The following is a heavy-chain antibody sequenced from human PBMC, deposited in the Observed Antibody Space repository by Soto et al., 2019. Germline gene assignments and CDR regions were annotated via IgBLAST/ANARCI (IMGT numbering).Heavy chain of an antibody. CDR3: ARLTTLQDAFDI. V-gene: IGHV5-51*01. CDR2: IYPGDSDT. J-gene: IGHJ3*02. D-gene: IGHD4-4*01. CDR1: GYKVSTWHNFTSYW. Sequence: GESLKISCMGSGYKVSTWHNFTSYWIAWVRQMPGEGLEWMGIIYPGDSDTRYSPSFQGQVTISADKSISTACLQWSSLKASDTAMYYCARLTTLQDAFDIWGRTMVTVSS.